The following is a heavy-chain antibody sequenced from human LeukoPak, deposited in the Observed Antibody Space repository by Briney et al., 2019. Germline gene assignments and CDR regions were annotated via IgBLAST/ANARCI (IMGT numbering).Heavy chain of an antibody. CDR3: ARGIGQQLVRPVN. D-gene: IGHD6-13*01. J-gene: IGHJ4*02. V-gene: IGHV1-2*06. CDR1: GYTFTGYY. CDR2: INPNSGGT. Sequence: ALVKVSCKASGYTFTGYYMHWVRQAPGQGLEWMGRINPNSGGTNYAQKFQGRVTMTRDTSISTAYMELSRLRSDDTAVYYCARGIGQQLVRPVNWGQGTLVTVSS.